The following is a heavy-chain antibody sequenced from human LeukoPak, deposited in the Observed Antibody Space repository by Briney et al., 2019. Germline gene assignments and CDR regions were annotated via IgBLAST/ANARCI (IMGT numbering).Heavy chain of an antibody. CDR3: AKDLTTRGSAFDY. D-gene: IGHD3-16*01. CDR1: GFTVSSNY. CDR2: LSSSGINT. V-gene: IGHV3-23*01. Sequence: GGSLRLSXAASGFTVSSNYMSWVRQAPGKGLERVSALSSSGINTYYTDSVKGRFTISRDNYKNTLYLQMNSLRAEDTAVYYCAKDLTTRGSAFDYWGQGTLVTVSS. J-gene: IGHJ4*02.